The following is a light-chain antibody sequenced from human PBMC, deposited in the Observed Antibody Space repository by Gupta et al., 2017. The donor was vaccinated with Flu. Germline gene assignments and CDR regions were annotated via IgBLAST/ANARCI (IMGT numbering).Light chain of an antibody. CDR1: QTCVYSDGNTY. V-gene: IGKV2-30*01. CDR3: RQGEHWPHT. J-gene: IGKJ2*01. CDR2: KGS. Sequence: VTPGQPASISCTSSQTCVYSDGNTYLSWFHQRPGQSPRRLIYKGSTRDSGVPDRFSGSGSGTDFTLRISRVEAEDVGVYYCRQGEHWPHTFGQGTKMEIK.